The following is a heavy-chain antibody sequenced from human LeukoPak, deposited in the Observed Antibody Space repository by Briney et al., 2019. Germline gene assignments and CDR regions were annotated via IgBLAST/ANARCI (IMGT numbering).Heavy chain of an antibody. Sequence: ASVKVSCKASGYTFTSYAMHWVRQAPGQRLEWMGWINAGNGNTKYSQEFQGRVTITRDTSASTAYMELSSLRSEDMAVYYCARDNGYRLAFDIWGQGTMVTVSS. V-gene: IGHV1-3*03. D-gene: IGHD5-12*01. J-gene: IGHJ3*02. CDR3: ARDNGYRLAFDI. CDR1: GYTFTSYA. CDR2: INAGNGNT.